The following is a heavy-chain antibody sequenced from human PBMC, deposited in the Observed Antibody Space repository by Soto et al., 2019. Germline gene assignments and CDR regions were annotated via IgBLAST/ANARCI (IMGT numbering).Heavy chain of an antibody. D-gene: IGHD3-22*01. CDR1: GGSINSSSYY. Sequence: SETLSLTCSVSGGSINSSSYYWGWIRRPPGKGLEWIGSIFYSGNSYYNPSLKSRVTISVDTSKNQFSLNLSSVSATDTAVYYCARLGYDSNDHYDDIDYWGQGTLVTV. J-gene: IGHJ4*02. V-gene: IGHV4-39*01. CDR3: ARLGYDSNDHYDDIDY. CDR2: IFYSGNS.